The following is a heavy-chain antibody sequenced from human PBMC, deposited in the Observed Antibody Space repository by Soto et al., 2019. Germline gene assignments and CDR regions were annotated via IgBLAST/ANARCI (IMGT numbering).Heavy chain of an antibody. V-gene: IGHV3-30*03. D-gene: IGHD6-19*01. J-gene: IGHJ4*02. CDR1: GFSFSSYG. Sequence: QVPLVESGGGVVQPGRSLRLSFAASGFSFSSYGMQWVRQAPGKGLEWVAVISYDGSNKYYADSVKDRFTISRDNSKKTLYLQMNSLRADDTAVYYCVAGQYFFDYCGQGTLVTVSS. CDR2: ISYDGSNK. CDR3: VAGQYFFDY.